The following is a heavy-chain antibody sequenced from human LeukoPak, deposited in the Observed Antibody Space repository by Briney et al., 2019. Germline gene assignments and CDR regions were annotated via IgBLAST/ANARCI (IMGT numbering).Heavy chain of an antibody. V-gene: IGHV3-23*01. J-gene: IGHJ3*02. CDR1: GFTFSNYA. Sequence: PGGSPRLSCAASGFTFSNYAMSWVRQAPGKGLEWVSTISGSGSSTYYADSVKGRFTISRDNSRNTLYLQMDSLRAEDPAVYYCAKDPPRGSGDAFDIWGQGTRVTVSS. CDR3: AKDPPRGSGDAFDI. CDR2: ISGSGSST. D-gene: IGHD2-15*01.